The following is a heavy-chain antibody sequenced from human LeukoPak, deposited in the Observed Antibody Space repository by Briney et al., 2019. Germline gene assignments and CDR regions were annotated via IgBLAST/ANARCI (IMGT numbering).Heavy chain of an antibody. CDR1: GFSVSSIY. Sequence: GGPLRLSCAASGFSVSSIYMNWVRQAPGKGLEWVSVIYSDGTTYYADSVKGRFTISRDDSKNTLYLHMNSLRDEDTAVYYCARAPNWRFDHWGQGTLVTVSS. D-gene: IGHD1-1*01. CDR3: ARAPNWRFDH. J-gene: IGHJ4*02. V-gene: IGHV3-53*01. CDR2: IYSDGTT.